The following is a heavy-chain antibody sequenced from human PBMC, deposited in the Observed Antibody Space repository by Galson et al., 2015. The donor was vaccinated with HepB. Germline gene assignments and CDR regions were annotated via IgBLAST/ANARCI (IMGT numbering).Heavy chain of an antibody. Sequence: SLRLSCAASGFTFSSYGMHWVRQAPGKGLEWVAVISYDGSNKYYADSVKGRFTISRDNSKNTLYPQMNSLRAEDTAVYYCAKQMDIVAKYYYYGMDVWGQGATVTVSS. CDR1: GFTFSSYG. V-gene: IGHV3-30*18. CDR2: ISYDGSNK. CDR3: AKQMDIVAKYYYYGMDV. D-gene: IGHD5-12*01. J-gene: IGHJ6*02.